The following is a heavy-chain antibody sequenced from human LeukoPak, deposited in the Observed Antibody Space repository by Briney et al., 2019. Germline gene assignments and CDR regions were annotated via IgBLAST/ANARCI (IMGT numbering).Heavy chain of an antibody. J-gene: IGHJ4*02. CDR3: AREAVAGTFY. Sequence: GGSLRLSCAASGFTSSSYWMSWVRQAPGEGLEWVANIKQDGSEKYYVDSVKGRFTISRDNAKNSLYLQMNSLRAEDTAVYYCAREAVAGTFYWGQGTLVTVSS. CDR2: IKQDGSEK. CDR1: GFTSSSYW. D-gene: IGHD6-19*01. V-gene: IGHV3-7*01.